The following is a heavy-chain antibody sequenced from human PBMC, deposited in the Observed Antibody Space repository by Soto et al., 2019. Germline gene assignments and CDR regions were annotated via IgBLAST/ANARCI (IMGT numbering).Heavy chain of an antibody. CDR1: GGSFSGYY. V-gene: IGHV4-34*01. D-gene: IGHD1-26*01. Sequence: QVQLQQWGAGLLKPSETLSLTCAVYGGSFSGYYWSWIRQPPGKGLEWIGEINHSGSTNYNPPLKSRVTISVDTSKNQFSLKLSSVTAADTAVYYCARGVGATYFDYWGQGTLVTVSS. J-gene: IGHJ4*02. CDR2: INHSGST. CDR3: ARGVGATYFDY.